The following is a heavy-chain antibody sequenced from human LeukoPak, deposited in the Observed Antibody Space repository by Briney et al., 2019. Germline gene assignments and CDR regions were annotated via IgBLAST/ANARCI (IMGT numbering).Heavy chain of an antibody. D-gene: IGHD3-3*01. V-gene: IGHV4-59*11. Sequence: PSETLFLTCTVSGGSISSHYWSWIRQPPGKGLEWIGYIYYSGSTNYNPSLKSRVTISVDTSKNQFSLKLSSVTAADTAVYYCARAPSITIFGVVMNNWFDPWGQGNLVTVSS. CDR3: ARAPSITIFGVVMNNWFDP. J-gene: IGHJ5*02. CDR2: IYYSGST. CDR1: GGSISSHY.